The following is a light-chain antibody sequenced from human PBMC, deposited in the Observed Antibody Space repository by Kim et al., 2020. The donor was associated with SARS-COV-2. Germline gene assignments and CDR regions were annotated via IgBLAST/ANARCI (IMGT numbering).Light chain of an antibody. CDR1: QTVLYNSNNKNY. CDR2: WAS. CDR3: QQYYSTPPS. V-gene: IGKV4-1*01. Sequence: RASRNCKSSQTVLYNSNNKNYLAWYQQKPGQAPKLLNCWASIRESGVSDRFSGSGSETDFTLTISSLQAEDVAVYYCQQYYSTPPSFGQGTKLEI. J-gene: IGKJ2*03.